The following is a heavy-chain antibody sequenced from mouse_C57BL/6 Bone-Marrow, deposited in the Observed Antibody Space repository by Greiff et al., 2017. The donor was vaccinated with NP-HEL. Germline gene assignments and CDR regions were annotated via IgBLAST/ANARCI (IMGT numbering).Heavy chain of an antibody. Sequence: EVHLVESGGGLVQPGGSLSLSCAASGFTFTDYYMSWVRQPPGKALEWLGFIRNKANGYTTEYSASVKGRFTISRDNSQSILYLQMNALRAEDSATYYCARSITTVVGYFDVWGTGTTVTVSS. CDR2: IRNKANGYTT. J-gene: IGHJ1*03. V-gene: IGHV7-3*01. D-gene: IGHD1-1*01. CDR1: GFTFTDYY. CDR3: ARSITTVVGYFDV.